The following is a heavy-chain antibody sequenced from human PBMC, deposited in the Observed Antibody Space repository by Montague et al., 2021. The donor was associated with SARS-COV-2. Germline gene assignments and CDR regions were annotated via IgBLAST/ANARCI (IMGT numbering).Heavy chain of an antibody. V-gene: IGHV4-34*01. D-gene: IGHD6-19*01. CDR1: GGSFSGYY. CDR3: ARGSRQWLVRPPHYYYFDY. Sequence: SETLSLTCAVYGGSFSGYYWSWIRQPPGKGLEWIGEINHSGSTNYNPSLKSRVTKSVDTSKNQFSLKLSSVTAADTAVYYCARGSRQWLVRPPHYYYFDYWGQGTLVTVSS. CDR2: INHSGST. J-gene: IGHJ4*02.